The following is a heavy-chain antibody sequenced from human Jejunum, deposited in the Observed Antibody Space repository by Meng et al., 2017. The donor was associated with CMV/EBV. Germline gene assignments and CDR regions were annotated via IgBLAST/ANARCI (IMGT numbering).Heavy chain of an antibody. D-gene: IGHD2-2*01. J-gene: IGHJ4*02. CDR1: FSFSGHA. CDR3: ARDPDCSTNWYGGGDF. CDR2: VRSTVGLT. Sequence: FSFSGHAMNWLRRAPGEGLECVSSVRSTVGLTYYAGSMKGRFTITRDNGRNSLYLQMDSLRAEDTAVYYCARDPDCSTNWYGGGDFWGQGALVTVSS. V-gene: IGHV3-21*06.